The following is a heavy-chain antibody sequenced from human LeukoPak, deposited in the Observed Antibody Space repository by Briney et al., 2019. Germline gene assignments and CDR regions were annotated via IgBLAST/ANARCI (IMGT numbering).Heavy chain of an antibody. CDR2: ISSSSSYI. CDR3: ARGDPITMIA. J-gene: IGHJ5*02. D-gene: IGHD3-22*01. Sequence: GGSLRLSCAASEFSVGSNYMTWVRQAPGKGLEWVSSISSSSSYIYYADSVKGRFTISRDNAKNSLYLQMNSLRAEDTAVYYCARGDPITMIAWGQGTLVTVSS. CDR1: EFSVGSNY. V-gene: IGHV3-21*01.